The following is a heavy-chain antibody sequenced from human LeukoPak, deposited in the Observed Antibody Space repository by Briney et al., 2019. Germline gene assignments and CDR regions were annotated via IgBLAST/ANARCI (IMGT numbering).Heavy chain of an antibody. CDR2: ISAYNDNT. CDR3: ARSFGGDFWSGYTDNWFDP. J-gene: IGHJ5*02. V-gene: IGHV1-18*01. D-gene: IGHD3-3*01. Sequence: ASVKVSCKASGYTFTSYGISWVRQAPGQGLEWMGWISAYNDNTNYAQKLQGRVTMTTDTSTSTAYMDLRSLRSDDTAVYYCARSFGGDFWSGYTDNWFDPWGQGTLVTVSS. CDR1: GYTFTSYG.